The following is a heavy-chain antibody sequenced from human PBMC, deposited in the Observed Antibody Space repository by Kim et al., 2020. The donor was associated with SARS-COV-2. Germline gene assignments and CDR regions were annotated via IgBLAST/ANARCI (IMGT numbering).Heavy chain of an antibody. Sequence: SVKVSCKASGGTFSSYAISWVRQAPGQGLEWMGGIIPIFGTANYAQKFQGRVTITADESTSTAYMELSSLRSEDTAVYYCAGATVTTLSPVYYYYYGMDVWGQGTTVTVSS. J-gene: IGHJ6*02. D-gene: IGHD4-4*01. CDR3: AGATVTTLSPVYYYYYGMDV. CDR1: GGTFSSYA. CDR2: IIPIFGTA. V-gene: IGHV1-69*13.